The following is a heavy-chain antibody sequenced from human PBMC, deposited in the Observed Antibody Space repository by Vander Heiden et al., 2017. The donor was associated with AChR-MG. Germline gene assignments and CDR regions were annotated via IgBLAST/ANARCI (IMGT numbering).Heavy chain of an antibody. V-gene: IGHV3-66*02. CDR1: GCTVNSGY. D-gene: IGHD3-22*01. J-gene: IGHJ4*02. Sequence: EVQLVESGGGLVQPGGSMRLSCAASGCTVNSGYTSRVRQAPGKGLEWVSVINSGGTTYYTDSLKGRFTISRDNSKNTLFLQMNSLRAEDTAVYYCARPPGYYDSSGYYYWGQGTLVTVSS. CDR3: ARPPGYYDSSGYYY. CDR2: INSGGTT.